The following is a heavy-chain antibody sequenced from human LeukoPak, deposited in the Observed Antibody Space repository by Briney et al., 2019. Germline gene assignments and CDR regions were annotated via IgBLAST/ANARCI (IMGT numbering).Heavy chain of an antibody. CDR1: GDSVSSNSAA. CDR2: TYYRSKWYN. CDR3: ARDLNDFWSGYYSYFDY. V-gene: IGHV6-1*01. D-gene: IGHD3-3*01. Sequence: SQTLSLTCAISGDSVSSNSAAWNWIRQSPSRGLEWLGRTYYRSKWYNDYAVSVKSRITINPDTSKNQFSLQLNSVTPEDTAVYYCARDLNDFWSGYYSYFDYWGQGTLVTVSS. J-gene: IGHJ4*02.